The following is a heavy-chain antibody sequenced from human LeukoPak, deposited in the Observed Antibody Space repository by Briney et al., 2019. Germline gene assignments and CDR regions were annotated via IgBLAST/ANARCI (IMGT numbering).Heavy chain of an antibody. Sequence: SETLSLTCTVSGGSISSSSYYWGWIRQPPGKGLEWIGSIYYSGSTYYNPSLKSRVTMSVDTSKNQFSLKLSSVTAADTAVYYCARDGVRGTKYYYGMDVWGQGTTVTVSS. V-gene: IGHV4-39*07. D-gene: IGHD3-10*01. CDR3: ARDGVRGTKYYYGMDV. CDR1: GGSISSSSYY. CDR2: IYYSGST. J-gene: IGHJ6*02.